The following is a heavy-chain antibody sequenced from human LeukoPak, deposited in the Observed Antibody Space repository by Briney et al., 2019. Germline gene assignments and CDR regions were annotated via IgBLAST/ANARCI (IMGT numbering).Heavy chain of an antibody. CDR2: ISERDGST. CDR3: AKKAVVTSLGNYFDC. V-gene: IGHV3-23*01. D-gene: IGHD2-15*01. Sequence: GGSLRLSCAASGFTFSTYAMNWVRQAPGKGLEWVSAISERDGSTYYADSVKGRFTISRDNSQSTLYLQMNSLRAEDTAIYYCAKKAVVTSLGNYFDCWGQGTLVTVSS. J-gene: IGHJ4*02. CDR1: GFTFSTYA.